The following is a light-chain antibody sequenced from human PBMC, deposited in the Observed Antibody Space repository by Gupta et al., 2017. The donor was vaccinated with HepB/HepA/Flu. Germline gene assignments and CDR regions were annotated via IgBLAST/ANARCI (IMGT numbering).Light chain of an antibody. CDR2: WAS. CDR3: QQDYTTWT. J-gene: IGKJ1*01. Sequence: DIVMTQSPDSLAVSLGERATINCKSSQRVLYKSKNNNYLAWYQQKPGQPPKLIIYWASNREYGVPDRFSGSGCGKDFTLTTTRQQAEDVEVYYWQQDYTTWTFGQGTKVEIK. CDR1: QRVLYKSKNNNY. V-gene: IGKV4-1*01.